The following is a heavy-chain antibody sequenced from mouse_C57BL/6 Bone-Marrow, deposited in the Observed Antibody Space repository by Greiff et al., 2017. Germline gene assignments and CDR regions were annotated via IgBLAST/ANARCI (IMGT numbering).Heavy chain of an antibody. D-gene: IGHD1-1*01. CDR2: INPNNGGT. CDR3: AVYYYGSKGYFDY. CDR1: GYTFTDYY. V-gene: IGHV1-26*01. J-gene: IGHJ2*01. Sequence: VQLQQSGPELVKPGASVKISCKASGYTFTDYYMNWVKQSHGKSLEWIGDINPNNGGTSYNQKFKGKATLTVDKSSSTAYMELRSLTSEDSAVYYCAVYYYGSKGYFDYWGQGTTLTVSS.